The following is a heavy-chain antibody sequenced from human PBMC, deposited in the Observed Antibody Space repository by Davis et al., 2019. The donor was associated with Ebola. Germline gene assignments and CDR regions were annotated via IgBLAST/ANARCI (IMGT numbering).Heavy chain of an antibody. J-gene: IGHJ4*02. CDR3: ARQGCSGGRCHFPFGY. Sequence: MPSETLSLTCAVSGCSISSSNWWTCVRQPPGKGLELIGEFYHSGSTNYNPSLKSRVSISVDKSKNQFSLKLSSVTAADTAVYYCARQGCSGGRCHFPFGYWGQGTLVTVSS. V-gene: IGHV4-4*02. D-gene: IGHD2-15*01. CDR1: GCSISSSNW. CDR2: FYHSGST.